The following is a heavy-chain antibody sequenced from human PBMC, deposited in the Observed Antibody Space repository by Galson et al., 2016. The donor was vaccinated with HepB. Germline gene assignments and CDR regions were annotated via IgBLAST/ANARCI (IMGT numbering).Heavy chain of an antibody. J-gene: IGHJ4*02. CDR2: INWSVRTT. Sequence: SLRLSCATSGFTFDDYIMHWVRHTPEKGLEWVPLINWSVRTTYYAASVQGRFTISRDNNRNSLSLHMNSLKSEDTALYYCAKASGSHARYYFDRWGQGTQVAVSA. CDR1: GFTFDDYI. D-gene: IGHD3-3*01. CDR3: AKASGSHARYYFDR. V-gene: IGHV3-43*01.